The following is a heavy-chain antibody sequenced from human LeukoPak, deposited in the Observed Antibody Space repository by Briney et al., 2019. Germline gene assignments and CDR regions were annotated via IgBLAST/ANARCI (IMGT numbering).Heavy chain of an antibody. CDR1: GLTFSTYG. V-gene: IGHV3-30*02. CDR3: AKSGYNRFDY. Sequence: GGSLRLSCAASGLTFSTYGMHWVRQAPGKGLEWVAFIQNDGNDKYYADSVKGRFTISRDNSKNTLDLQMNGLRAEDTAVYYCAKSGYNRFDYWGQGTLVTVSS. D-gene: IGHD5-24*01. CDR2: IQNDGNDK. J-gene: IGHJ4*02.